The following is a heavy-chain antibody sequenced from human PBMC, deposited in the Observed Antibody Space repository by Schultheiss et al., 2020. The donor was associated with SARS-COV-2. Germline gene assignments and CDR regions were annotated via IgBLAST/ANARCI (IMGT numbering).Heavy chain of an antibody. D-gene: IGHD3-10*01. CDR3: ARSYGSGSYLTPNFDY. Sequence: SETLSLTCTVSGGSVSSGSYYWGWIRQPPGKGLEWIGSIYYSGSTYYNPSLKSRVTISVDTSKNQFSLKLSSVTAADTAVYYCARSYGSGSYLTPNFDYWGQGTLVTVSS. CDR2: IYYSGST. CDR1: GGSVSSGSYY. V-gene: IGHV4-39*07. J-gene: IGHJ4*02.